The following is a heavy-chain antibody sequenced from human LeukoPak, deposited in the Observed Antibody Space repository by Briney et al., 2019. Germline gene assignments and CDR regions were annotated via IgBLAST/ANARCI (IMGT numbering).Heavy chain of an antibody. D-gene: IGHD5-12*01. Sequence: SVKVSCKASGGTFSSYAISWVRHTPGQGLEWMGGIIPIFGTANYVQKFQGRVTITADESTSTAYMELSSLRSEDTAVYYCAGDYLVVATITETYYYYYGMDVWGKGTTVTVSS. J-gene: IGHJ6*04. CDR3: AGDYLVVATITETYYYYYGMDV. V-gene: IGHV1-69*13. CDR2: IIPIFGTA. CDR1: GGTFSSYA.